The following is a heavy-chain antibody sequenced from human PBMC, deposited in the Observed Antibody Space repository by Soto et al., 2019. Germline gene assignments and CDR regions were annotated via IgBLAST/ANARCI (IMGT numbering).Heavy chain of an antibody. J-gene: IGHJ6*02. V-gene: IGHV1-18*01. CDR2: ISDYNGNT. CDR1: GYTFTTYG. CDR3: ARHLERGSESYSYYYYGMDV. Sequence: QVQLVQSGAEVKKPGASVKVSCKASGYTFTTYGISWVRQAPGQGLEWMGWISDYNGNTKYAQKFQGRVTMTTDTSTSTADMELRSLRSDDTAVYYCARHLERGSESYSYYYYGMDVWGQGTTVTVSS. D-gene: IGHD3-10*01.